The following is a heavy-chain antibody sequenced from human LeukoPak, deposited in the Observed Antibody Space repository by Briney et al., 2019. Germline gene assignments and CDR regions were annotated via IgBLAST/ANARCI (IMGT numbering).Heavy chain of an antibody. D-gene: IGHD6-19*01. CDR3: ARDPSSGWYFDY. CDR2: IDSGGTT. J-gene: IGHJ4*02. CDR1: GFTLRSKY. V-gene: IGHV3-53*01. Sequence: GGSLRLSCAASGFTLRSKYMSWVRGAAGKGRGGVSVIDSGGTTYYANSVEGRFPISRDNFKNTLHLQLNSLRAEHTALYYCARDPSSGWYFDYWGQGPLVPVSS.